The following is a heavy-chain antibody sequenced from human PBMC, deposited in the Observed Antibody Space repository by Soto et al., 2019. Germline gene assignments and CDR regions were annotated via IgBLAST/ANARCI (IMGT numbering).Heavy chain of an antibody. CDR2: IYQSGST. D-gene: IGHD2-21*01. CDR3: ARTAYCGGDCFPGPLDY. J-gene: IGHJ4*02. CDR1: SGSISSSNW. V-gene: IGHV4-4*02. Sequence: QVQLQESGPGLGKPSGTLSLTSAVSSGSISSSNWWSRVRQPPGRGLDGIGEIYQSGSTNYNPSLKRRVTISVDKSKNQFSLKLSSVTAADTAVYYCARTAYCGGDCFPGPLDYWGQGTLVTVSS.